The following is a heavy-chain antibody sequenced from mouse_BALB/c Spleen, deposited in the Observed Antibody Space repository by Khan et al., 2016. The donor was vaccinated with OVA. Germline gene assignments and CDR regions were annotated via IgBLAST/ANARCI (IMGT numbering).Heavy chain of an antibody. CDR1: GFSLTSYG. Sequence: QVQLKQSGPGLVQPSQSLSITCTVSGFSLTSYGLHWVRQSPGKGLEWLGVIWSGGSTDYNAAFISRMSIRKDNYKCQVYFKMNSLPPNDTAIYYEARNVDYVHWYFDVLGAGTTVTVSS. V-gene: IGHV2-2*02. CDR2: IWSGGST. D-gene: IGHD2-13*01. J-gene: IGHJ1*01. CDR3: ARNVDYVHWYFDV.